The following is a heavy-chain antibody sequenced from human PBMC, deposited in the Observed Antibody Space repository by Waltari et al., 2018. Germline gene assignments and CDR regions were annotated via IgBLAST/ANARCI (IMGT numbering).Heavy chain of an antibody. J-gene: IGHJ5*02. CDR2: IYYSGST. D-gene: IGHD3-22*01. CDR3: ARALEVAYYYDSSGYYLWFDP. V-gene: IGHV4-59*01. CDR1: DGSISSYY. Sequence: QVQLQESGPGLVKPSETLSLTCTVSDGSISSYYWSWIRQPPGKGLEWIGYIYYSGSTNYNPYIKSRVNISVDTSKNQFSLKLSSVTAADTAVYYCARALEVAYYYDSSGYYLWFDPWGQGTLVTVSS.